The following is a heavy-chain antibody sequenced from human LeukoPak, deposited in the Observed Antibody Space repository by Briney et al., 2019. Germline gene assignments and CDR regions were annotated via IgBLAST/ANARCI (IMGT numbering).Heavy chain of an antibody. Sequence: GGSLRLSCAASGFTFSSYAMSWVRQAPGKGLEWISTISGSGSTTYYGDSVKGRFTISRDNSKNMLYLQMNSLRAEDTAVYYCALLGYCSGGICYSTDFLGYVQHWGQGTLVTVSS. CDR1: GFTFSSYA. CDR2: ISGSGSTT. CDR3: ALLGYCSGGICYSTDFLGYVQH. V-gene: IGHV3-23*01. J-gene: IGHJ1*01. D-gene: IGHD2-15*01.